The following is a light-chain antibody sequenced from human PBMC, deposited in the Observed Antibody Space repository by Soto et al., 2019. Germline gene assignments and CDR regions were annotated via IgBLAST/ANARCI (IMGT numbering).Light chain of an antibody. J-gene: IGKJ1*01. V-gene: IGKV1-5*03. CDR1: QSIRTS. Sequence: DIQMTQSPSTLSAFVGDRVTITCRASQSIRTSLAWYQQKPGKAPKPLIYLASSLESGVPARFSGSGSATEFTLSISSLQPDDFATYYCQQYDSYSRTFGQGTKVDI. CDR2: LAS. CDR3: QQYDSYSRT.